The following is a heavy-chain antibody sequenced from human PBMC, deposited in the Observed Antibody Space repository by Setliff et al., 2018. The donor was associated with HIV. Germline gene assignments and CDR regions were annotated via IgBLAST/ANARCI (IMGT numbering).Heavy chain of an antibody. D-gene: IGHD2-2*01. Sequence: PSETLSLTCTVSGGSVSSGSYYWSWIRQPPGKGLEWIGYIYYSGSTKHNPSLKSRVTISLDTSKNQFSLKLTSVTAADTAVYYCARDHCSSSGCYEYSYYGMDVWGQGTTVTVSS. CDR3: ARDHCSSSGCYEYSYYGMDV. CDR1: GGSVSSGSYY. V-gene: IGHV4-61*01. CDR2: IYYSGST. J-gene: IGHJ6*02.